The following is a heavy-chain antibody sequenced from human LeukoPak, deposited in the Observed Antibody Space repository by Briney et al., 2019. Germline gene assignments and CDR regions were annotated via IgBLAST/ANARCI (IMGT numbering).Heavy chain of an antibody. CDR1: GGTFSSYA. CDR2: IIPLLGIT. CDR3: ARARSRITFGGIRHAFDI. J-gene: IGHJ3*02. D-gene: IGHD3-16*01. V-gene: IGHV1-69*04. Sequence: SVKVSCKASGGTFSSYAMNWVRQAPGQGLEWVARIIPLLGITNHAQKLQGRVTVTADTSTNTAYMELSSLISDDTPVYYCARARSRITFGGIRHAFDIWGQGTLVTVSS.